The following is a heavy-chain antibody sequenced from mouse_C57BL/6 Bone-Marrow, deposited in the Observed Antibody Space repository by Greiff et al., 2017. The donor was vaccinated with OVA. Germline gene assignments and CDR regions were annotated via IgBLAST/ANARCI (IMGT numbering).Heavy chain of an antibody. Sequence: DVMLVESGGGLVQPGESLKLSCESNEYEFPSHDMSWVRKTPEKRLELVAAINSDGGSTYYPDTMERRFIISRDNTKKTLYLQMSSLRSEDTALYYCARQTGDGSSFWYFDVWGTGTTVTVSS. CDR2: INSDGGST. CDR3: ARQTGDGSSFWYFDV. D-gene: IGHD1-1*01. V-gene: IGHV5-2*01. J-gene: IGHJ1*03. CDR1: EYEFPSHD.